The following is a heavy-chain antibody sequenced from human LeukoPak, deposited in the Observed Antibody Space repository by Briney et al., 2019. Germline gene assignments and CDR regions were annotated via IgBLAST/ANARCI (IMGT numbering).Heavy chain of an antibody. D-gene: IGHD6-13*01. CDR2: INTDGSST. Sequence: QPGGSLRLSCAASGFTFSSYWMHWVRQAPGKGLVWVSRINTDGSSTSYADSVKGRFTISRDNSKNTLYLQMNSLRAEDTAVYYCANLPCLGYSSSWCPLDYYYDMDVWGQGTTVTVSS. J-gene: IGHJ6*02. CDR3: ANLPCLGYSSSWCPLDYYYDMDV. CDR1: GFTFSSYW. V-gene: IGHV3-74*01.